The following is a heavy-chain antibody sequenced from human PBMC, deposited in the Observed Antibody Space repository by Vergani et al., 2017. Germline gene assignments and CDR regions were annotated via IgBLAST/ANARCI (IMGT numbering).Heavy chain of an antibody. CDR1: GGTFSSYA. Sequence: QVQLVQSGAEVKKPGSSVKVSCKASGGTFSSYALSWVRQAPGQGLEWMGGIIPIFGTANYAQKFQGRVTITADDSTSTAYMELSSLRSEDTAVYYCARGGSRVAGTAVDYWGQGTLVTVSS. CDR3: ARGGSRVAGTAVDY. D-gene: IGHD6-19*01. J-gene: IGHJ4*02. CDR2: IIPIFGTA. V-gene: IGHV1-69*01.